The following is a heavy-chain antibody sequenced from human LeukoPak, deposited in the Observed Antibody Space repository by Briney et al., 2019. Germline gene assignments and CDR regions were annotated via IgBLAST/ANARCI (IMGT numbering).Heavy chain of an antibody. V-gene: IGHV1-46*01. D-gene: IGHD3-3*01. CDR2: INPSGGST. Sequence: ASVKVSCKASGYTFTSYYMHWVRQAPGQGLEWMGIINPSGGSTSYAQKFQGRVTMTRDTSTSTVYMELSSLRSEDTAVYYCARGGYYDFWSGFIRDYMDVWAKGPRSPSP. CDR1: GYTFTSYY. CDR3: ARGGYYDFWSGFIRDYMDV. J-gene: IGHJ6*03.